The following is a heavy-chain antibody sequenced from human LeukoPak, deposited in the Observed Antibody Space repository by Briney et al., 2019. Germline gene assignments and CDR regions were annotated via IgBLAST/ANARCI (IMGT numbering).Heavy chain of an antibody. V-gene: IGHV4-39*07. D-gene: IGHD6-13*01. CDR1: GGSISSGDYY. CDR2: INHSGST. Sequence: PSETLSLTCTVSGGSISSGDYYWSWIRQPPGKGLEWIGEINHSGSTNYNPSLKSRVTISVDTSKNQFSLKLSSVTAADTAVYYCARLTIDSSRGAISDYWGQGTLVTVSS. CDR3: ARLTIDSSRGAISDY. J-gene: IGHJ4*02.